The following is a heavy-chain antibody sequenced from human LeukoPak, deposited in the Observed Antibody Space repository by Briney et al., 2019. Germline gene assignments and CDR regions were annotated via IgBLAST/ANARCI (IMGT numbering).Heavy chain of an antibody. CDR1: GYTFTSYY. V-gene: IGHV1-46*01. D-gene: IGHD3-10*01. Sequence: ASVKVSCKASGYTFTSYYMHWVRQAPGQGLEWMGIINTSGGTTSYAQKFHGRVTMTTDTSTNTAYMELTSLRSDDTAVYYCVKGDYYGSGTIIVLWGQGTLVTVSS. CDR3: VKGDYYGSGTIIVL. J-gene: IGHJ4*02. CDR2: INTSGGTT.